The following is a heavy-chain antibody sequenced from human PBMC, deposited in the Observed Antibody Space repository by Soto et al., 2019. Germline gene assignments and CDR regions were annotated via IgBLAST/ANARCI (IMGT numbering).Heavy chain of an antibody. V-gene: IGHV3-30-3*01. CDR2: ISYDGSNK. D-gene: IGHD1-26*01. J-gene: IGHJ6*02. CDR1: GFTFSSYA. Sequence: QVQLVESGGGVVQPGRSLRLSCAASGFTFSSYAMHWVRQAPGKGLEWVAVISYDGSNKYYADSVKGRFTISRDNSKNTLYLQMNSLRAEDTAVYYCARDRGSDYGYYYGMDVWGQGTTVTVSS. CDR3: ARDRGSDYGYYYGMDV.